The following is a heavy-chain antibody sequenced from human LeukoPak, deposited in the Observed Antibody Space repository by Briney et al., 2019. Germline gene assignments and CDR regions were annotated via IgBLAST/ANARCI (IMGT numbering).Heavy chain of an antibody. J-gene: IGHJ6*03. V-gene: IGHV1-2*02. Sequence: SVKVSCKASGYTFTGYYMHWVRQAPGQGLEWMGWINPNSGGTNYAQKFQGRVTMTRDTSISTAYMELSRLRSDDTAVYYCARGPGRYSYGFYYYYYMDVWGKGTTVTVSS. CDR3: ARGPGRYSYGFYYYYYMDV. CDR2: INPNSGGT. CDR1: GYTFTGYY. D-gene: IGHD5-18*01.